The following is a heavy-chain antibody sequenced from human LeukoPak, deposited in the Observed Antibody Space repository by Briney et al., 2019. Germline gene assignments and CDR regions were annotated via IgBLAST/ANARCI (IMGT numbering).Heavy chain of an antibody. CDR1: GFSFSNYW. CDR2: IHHDGSNK. CDR3: AELGITMIGGV. J-gene: IGHJ6*04. V-gene: IGHV3-30*02. Sequence: GGSLRLSCAASGFSFSNYWMHWVRQAPGKGLDWVAFIHHDGSNKYYADSVKGRFTISRDNAKNSLYLQMNSLRAEDTAVYYCAELGITMIGGVWGKGTTVTISS. D-gene: IGHD3-10*02.